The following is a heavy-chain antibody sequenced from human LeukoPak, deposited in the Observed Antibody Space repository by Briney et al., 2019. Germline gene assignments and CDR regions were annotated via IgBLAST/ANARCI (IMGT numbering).Heavy chain of an antibody. J-gene: IGHJ5*02. CDR2: IYTSGST. V-gene: IGHV4-4*07. CDR1: GGSISSYY. Sequence: SETLSLTCTVSGGSISSYYWSWIRQPAGKGLEWIGRIYTSGSTNYNPSLKSRVTMSVDTSKNQFSLKLSSVTAADTAVYYCARTGIWFGEKWFDPWGQGTLVTVSS. CDR3: ARTGIWFGEKWFDP. D-gene: IGHD3-10*01.